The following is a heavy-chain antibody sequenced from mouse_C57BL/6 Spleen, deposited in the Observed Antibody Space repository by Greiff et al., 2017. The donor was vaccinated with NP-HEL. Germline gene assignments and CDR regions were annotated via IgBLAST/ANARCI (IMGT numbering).Heavy chain of an antibody. CDR2: INPSSGYT. CDR3: ARSGYAMDY. CDR1: GYTFTSYT. V-gene: IGHV1-4*01. J-gene: IGHJ4*01. Sequence: VKLQESGAELARPCASVKMSCKASGYTFTSYTMHWVKQRPGQGLEWIGYINPSSGYTKYNQKFKDKATLTADKSSSTAYMQLGSLTSEDSAVYYCARSGYAMDYWGQGTSVTVSS. D-gene: IGHD3-1*01.